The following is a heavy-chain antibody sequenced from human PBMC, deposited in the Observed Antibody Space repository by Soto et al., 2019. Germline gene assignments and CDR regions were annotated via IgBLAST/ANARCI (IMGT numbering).Heavy chain of an antibody. CDR1: GFTFSSYA. CDR3: AKGTYYYDSSGYFYYFDY. Sequence: GGSLRPSCEASGFTFSSYAMSWVRHAPGKGLECFSVISGSGVSTYYADSVKGRFTISRDNAKSTLYLQMNSLRAEDTAVYYCAKGTYYYDSSGYFYYFDYWGQGTLVTVSS. J-gene: IGHJ4*02. V-gene: IGHV3-23*01. CDR2: ISGSGVST. D-gene: IGHD3-22*01.